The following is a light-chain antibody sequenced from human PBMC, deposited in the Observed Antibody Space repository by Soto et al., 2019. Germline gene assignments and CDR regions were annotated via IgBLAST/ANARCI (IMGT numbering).Light chain of an antibody. CDR2: AVS. CDR3: SSYARRTHLL. CDR1: SSDVGGYNY. J-gene: IGLJ2*01. Sequence: QSALTQPPSASGSPGHSVTISCTGTSSDVGGYNYVSWYQHHPGKDPQLMIYAVSRRPSGVPDRFSGSKSGNTASHTVYGFQDGNEAGKWCSSYARRTHLLVGGGTTLTLL. V-gene: IGLV2-8*01.